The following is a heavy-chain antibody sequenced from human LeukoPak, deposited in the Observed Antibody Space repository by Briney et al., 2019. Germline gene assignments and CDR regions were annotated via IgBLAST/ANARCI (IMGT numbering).Heavy chain of an antibody. Sequence: GGSLRLSCAASGFTFSSYGMHWVRQAPGKGLEWVAVISYDGSNKYYADSVKGRFTISRDNPKNTLYLQMNSLRAEDTAVYYCARAPTIYYGMDVWGQGTTVTVSS. J-gene: IGHJ6*02. CDR2: ISYDGSNK. CDR1: GFTFSSYG. D-gene: IGHD5-12*01. CDR3: ARAPTIYYGMDV. V-gene: IGHV3-30*03.